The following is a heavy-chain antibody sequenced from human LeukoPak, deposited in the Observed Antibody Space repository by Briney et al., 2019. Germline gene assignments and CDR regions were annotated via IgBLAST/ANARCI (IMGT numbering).Heavy chain of an antibody. J-gene: IGHJ6*02. CDR1: GGSFSGYY. V-gene: IGHV4-34*01. D-gene: IGHD3-3*01. CDR3: ARGHVRLLYPSSGRGV. CDR2: INHSGST. Sequence: SETLSLTCAVYGGSFSGYYWSWIRQPPGKGLEWIGEINHSGSTNYNPSLKSRVTISVDTSKNQFSLKLSSVTAADTAVYYFARGHVRLLYPSSGRGVGAQGPTAPLSS.